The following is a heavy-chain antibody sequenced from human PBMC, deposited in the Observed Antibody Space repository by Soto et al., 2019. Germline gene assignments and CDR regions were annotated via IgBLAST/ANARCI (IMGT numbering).Heavy chain of an antibody. J-gene: IGHJ5*02. CDR2: IYYSGST. Sequence: SESQSLTCTVFGCSISSFYWSWIRQPPGKGLERIGHIYYSGSTKYNPTLKSRLTILVDTSKKQFSLKQSSVTAADTAVNYCARLDTNGSGSYMWENCFDPWGQGTLVTVSS. V-gene: IGHV4-59*08. CDR3: ARLDTNGSGSYMWENCFDP. CDR1: GCSISSFY. D-gene: IGHD3-10*01.